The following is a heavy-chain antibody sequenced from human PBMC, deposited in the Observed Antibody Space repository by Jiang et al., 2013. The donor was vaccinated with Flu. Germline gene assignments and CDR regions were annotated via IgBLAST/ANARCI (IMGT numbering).Heavy chain of an antibody. V-gene: IGHV4-34*01. J-gene: IGHJ5*02. CDR3: AREAGWSQHWFDP. Sequence: LLKPSETLSLTCAVYGGSFSGYYWSWIRQPPGKGLEWIGEINHSGSTNYNPSLKSRVTISVDTSKNQFSLKLSSVTAADTAVYYCAREAGWSQHWFDPWGQGTLVTVSS. D-gene: IGHD3-3*01. CDR1: GGSFSGYY. CDR2: INHSGST.